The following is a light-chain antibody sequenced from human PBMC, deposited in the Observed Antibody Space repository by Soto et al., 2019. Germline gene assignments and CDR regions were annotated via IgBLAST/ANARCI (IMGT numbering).Light chain of an antibody. CDR1: QSISSY. CDR3: LQHNSYPRT. V-gene: IGKV1-17*01. Sequence: DIQMTQSPSSLSASVGDRVTITCRASQSISSYLNWYQQKPGKAPKLLIYAASSLQSGVPSRFSGSGSGTEFTLTISSLQPEDFATYYCLQHNSYPRTFGQGTKVE. J-gene: IGKJ1*01. CDR2: AAS.